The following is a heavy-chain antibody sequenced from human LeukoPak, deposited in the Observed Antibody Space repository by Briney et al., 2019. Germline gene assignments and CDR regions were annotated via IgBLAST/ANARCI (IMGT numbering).Heavy chain of an antibody. CDR2: IYYSGST. CDR1: GGSISSSSYY. D-gene: IGHD2-21*02. CDR3: ARDALAYCGGDCYFAAFDI. J-gene: IGHJ3*02. V-gene: IGHV4-39*02. Sequence: SETLSLTCTVSGGSISSSSYYWGWIRQPPGKGLEWIGSIYYSGSTYYNPSLKSRVTISVDTSKNQFSLKLSSVTAADTAVYYCARDALAYCGGDCYFAAFDIWGQGTMVTVSS.